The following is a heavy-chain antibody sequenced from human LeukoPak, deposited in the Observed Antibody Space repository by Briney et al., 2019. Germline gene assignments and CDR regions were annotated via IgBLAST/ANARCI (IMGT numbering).Heavy chain of an antibody. CDR1: GFTLSSYW. CDR2: IKQDGSEK. J-gene: IGHJ5*02. Sequence: GGSLRLSCAASGFTLSSYWMSWVRQAPGKGLEWVARIKQDGSEKHYVDSVKGRFTISRDNAKNSVYLQMNTLRAEDTAVYYCARRGPFDPWGQGTLVTVSS. CDR3: ARRGPFDP. D-gene: IGHD3-10*01. V-gene: IGHV3-7*01.